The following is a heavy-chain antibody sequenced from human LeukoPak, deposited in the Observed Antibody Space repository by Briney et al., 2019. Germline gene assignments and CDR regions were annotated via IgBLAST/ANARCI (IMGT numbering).Heavy chain of an antibody. CDR1: GFTFTNDW. CDR2: INSDESST. D-gene: IGHD6-13*01. CDR3: VGGGSSSWYHFDY. V-gene: IGHV3-74*03. J-gene: IGHJ4*02. Sequence: GGSLRLSCAASGFTFTNDWMHGVRQAPGKGLVWVSRINSDESSTTYADSVKGRFTISRDNAKNTLDLQMNSLRAEDTAVYYCVGGGSSSWYHFDYWGQGTLVSVSS.